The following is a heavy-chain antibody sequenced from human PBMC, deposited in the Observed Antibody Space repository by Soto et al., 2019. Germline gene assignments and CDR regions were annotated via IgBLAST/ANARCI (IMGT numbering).Heavy chain of an antibody. CDR3: TRPGYSNYDSGY. J-gene: IGHJ4*02. V-gene: IGHV3-73*01. CDR1: GFTLSGSV. D-gene: IGHD5-12*01. CDR2: IRSRSNGYAT. Sequence: GGSLRLSCAASGFTLSGSVIYWVRQASGKGLEWVGRIRSRSNGYATAYAASVRGRFTISRDDSKNTAYLQMDSLKTEDTAVYYCTRPGYSNYDSGYWGQGTLVTVSS.